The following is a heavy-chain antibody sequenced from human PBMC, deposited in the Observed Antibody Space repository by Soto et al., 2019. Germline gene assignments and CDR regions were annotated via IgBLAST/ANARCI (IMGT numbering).Heavy chain of an antibody. V-gene: IGHV4-34*01. J-gene: IGHJ5*02. CDR1: GGSFSGYY. D-gene: IGHD2-15*01. CDR2: INHSGST. CDR3: ARGHRQPVVVVAATRNWLDP. Sequence: SETLSLTCAVYGGSFSGYYWSWIRQPPGKGLEWIGEINHSGSTNYNPSLKSRVTISVDTSKNQFSLKLSSVTAADTAVYYCARGHRQPVVVVAATRNWLDPCGQGTLVTVYS.